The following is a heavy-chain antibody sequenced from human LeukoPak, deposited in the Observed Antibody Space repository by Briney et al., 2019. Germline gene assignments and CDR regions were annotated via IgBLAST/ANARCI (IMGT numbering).Heavy chain of an antibody. CDR2: IYYSGST. V-gene: IGHV4-59*01. Sequence: SETLSLTRTVSGGSISSFYWSWIRQPPGKGLEWIGYIYYSGSTNYNPSLKSRVTISVDTSKNQFSLKLSSVTAADTAVYYCARERASYGDYSRFDPWGQGTLVTVSS. D-gene: IGHD4-17*01. CDR1: GGSISSFY. J-gene: IGHJ5*02. CDR3: ARERASYGDYSRFDP.